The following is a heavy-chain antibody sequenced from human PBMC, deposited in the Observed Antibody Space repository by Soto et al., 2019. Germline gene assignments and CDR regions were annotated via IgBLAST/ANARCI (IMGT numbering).Heavy chain of an antibody. J-gene: IGHJ4*02. V-gene: IGHV4-34*01. CDR3: ARLVHIVVVPAATQTNFDY. CDR1: GGAFSGYY. D-gene: IGHD2-2*01. Sequence: ASETLSLTCAVYGGAFSGYYWSWIRQPPGKGLEWIGEINHSGSTNYNPSLKSRVTISVDTSKNQFSLKLSSVTAADTVVFYCARLVHIVVVPAATQTNFDYWGQGTLVTVSS. CDR2: INHSGST.